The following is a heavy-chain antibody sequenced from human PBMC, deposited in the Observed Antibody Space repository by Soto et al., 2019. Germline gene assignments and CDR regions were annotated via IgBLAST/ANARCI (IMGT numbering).Heavy chain of an antibody. CDR3: ARDQSDGDNSWFDS. D-gene: IGHD1-1*01. CDR2: ISYDGSNK. V-gene: IGHV3-30-3*01. Sequence: QVQLVESGGGVVQPGRSLRLSCAASGFTFSSYAMHWVRQAPGKGLEWVAVISYDGSNKYYADSVKGRFTISRDNSKNTLYLQMNSLRAEDTAVYYCARDQSDGDNSWFDSWGQGTLVTVSS. J-gene: IGHJ5*01. CDR1: GFTFSSYA.